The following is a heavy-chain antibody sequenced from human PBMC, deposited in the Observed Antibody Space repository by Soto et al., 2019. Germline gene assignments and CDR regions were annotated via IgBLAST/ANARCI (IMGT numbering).Heavy chain of an antibody. D-gene: IGHD2-15*01. J-gene: IGHJ5*02. CDR3: ARIGYCSGGSCYYQPGVRWFDP. CDR2: INSDGSST. V-gene: IGHV3-74*01. CDR1: GFTFSSYW. Sequence: EVQLVESGGGLVQPGGSLRLSCAASGFTFSSYWMHWVRQAPGKGLVWVSRINSDGSSTSYADSVKGRFTISRDNAKNTLYLQMNSLRADDTAVYYCARIGYCSGGSCYYQPGVRWFDPWGQGTLVTVSS.